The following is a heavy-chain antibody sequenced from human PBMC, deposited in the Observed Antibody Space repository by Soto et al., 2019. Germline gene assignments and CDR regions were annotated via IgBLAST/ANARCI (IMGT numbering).Heavy chain of an antibody. CDR1: GGTFSSYA. CDR3: ATYDSSGFDY. J-gene: IGHJ4*02. D-gene: IGHD3-22*01. Sequence: ASVKVSCKASGGTFSSYAISWVRQAPGQGLEWMGGIIPIFGTANYAQKFQGRVTITADESTSTAYMELSSLRSEDTAVYYCATYDSSGFDYWGQGTLVTVSS. CDR2: IIPIFGTA. V-gene: IGHV1-69*13.